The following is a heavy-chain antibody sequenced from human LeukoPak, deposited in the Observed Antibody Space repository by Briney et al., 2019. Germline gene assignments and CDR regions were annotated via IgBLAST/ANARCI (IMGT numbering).Heavy chain of an antibody. CDR3: AKDRGRYFDWLFPVDYFDY. D-gene: IGHD3-9*01. V-gene: IGHV3-23*01. J-gene: IGHJ4*02. Sequence: PGGSLRLSCAASGFTFSSYAMSWVRQAPGKGLEWVSAISGSGGSTYYADSVKGRFTISRDNSKNTLYLQMNSLRAEDTAVYYCAKDRGRYFDWLFPVDYFDYWGQGTLVTVSS. CDR2: ISGSGGST. CDR1: GFTFSSYA.